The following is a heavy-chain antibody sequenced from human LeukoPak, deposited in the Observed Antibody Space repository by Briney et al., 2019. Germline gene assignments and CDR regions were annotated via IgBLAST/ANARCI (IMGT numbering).Heavy chain of an antibody. CDR3: AKVIALDTSMGIFDY. CDR2: LTGGGT. V-gene: IGHV3-23*01. D-gene: IGHD5-18*01. CDR1: GFTFSSYA. J-gene: IGHJ4*02. Sequence: GGSLRLSCATSGFTFSSYAMSWVRQAPGKGLEWVSALTGGGTYYADSVKGRFSISRDNSKNTLYLQMNSLRAEDTGVYYCAKVIALDTSMGIFDYWAREPWSPSPQ.